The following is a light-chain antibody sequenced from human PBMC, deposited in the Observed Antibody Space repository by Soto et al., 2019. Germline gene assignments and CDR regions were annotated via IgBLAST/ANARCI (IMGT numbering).Light chain of an antibody. CDR1: QSVSSS. CDR3: QQRSTWPRT. CDR2: DAS. Sequence: EIVLTQSAVTLSLSPGERATLSCRASQSVSSSLIWYQQKPGQAPRLLIYDASNRATGIPARFSGSGSGTDFILTISSLEPEDFAIYYCQQRSTWPRTFGGGTKVDIK. J-gene: IGKJ4*01. V-gene: IGKV3-11*01.